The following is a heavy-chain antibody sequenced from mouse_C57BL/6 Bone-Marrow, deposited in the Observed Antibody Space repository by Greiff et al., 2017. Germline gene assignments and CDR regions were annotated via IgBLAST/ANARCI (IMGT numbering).Heavy chain of an antibody. CDR3: SAGRWLLRDY. J-gene: IGHJ2*01. Sequence: VQLQQSGAELVRPGASVKLSCTASGFNIKDYYMHWVKQRPEQGLEWIGRIDSEDGDTENATKFQGKATMTADTYSNTAYLKLSSLTSADTAVKYCSAGRWLLRDYWGQGTTLTVSA. CDR2: IDSEDGDT. D-gene: IGHD2-3*01. CDR1: GFNIKDYY. V-gene: IGHV14-1*01.